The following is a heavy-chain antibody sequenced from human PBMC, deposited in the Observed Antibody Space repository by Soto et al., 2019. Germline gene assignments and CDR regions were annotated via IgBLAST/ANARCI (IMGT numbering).Heavy chain of an antibody. D-gene: IGHD3-22*01. CDR1: GYTFTSYS. Sequence: GASVKVSCKASGYTFTSYSMHWVRQAPGQGLEWMGGINPNSGGTNYAQKFQGRVTMTTDTPISTAYMELSRLRSDDTAVYYCARDSYTVTRILVALLDVWGQGTTVTVSS. V-gene: IGHV1-2*02. CDR2: INPNSGGT. CDR3: ARDSYTVTRILVALLDV. J-gene: IGHJ6*02.